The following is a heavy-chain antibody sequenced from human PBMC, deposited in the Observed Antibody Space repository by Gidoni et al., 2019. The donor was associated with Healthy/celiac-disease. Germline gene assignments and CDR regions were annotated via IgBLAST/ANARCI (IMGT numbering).Heavy chain of an antibody. CDR3: ARDTRRGYYDSRGDFDY. CDR1: GFTFRSYY. V-gene: IGHV3-11*01. Sequence: QVQLVESGGGLVKPGGSLRLSCAASGFTFRSYYMSWIRQSPGKGLEWVSYISSSGSTIYYADSVKGRFTISRDNAKNSVYLQMNSLRAEDTAVYYCARDTRRGYYDSRGDFDYWGQGTLVTVSS. D-gene: IGHD3-22*01. CDR2: ISSSGSTI. J-gene: IGHJ4*02.